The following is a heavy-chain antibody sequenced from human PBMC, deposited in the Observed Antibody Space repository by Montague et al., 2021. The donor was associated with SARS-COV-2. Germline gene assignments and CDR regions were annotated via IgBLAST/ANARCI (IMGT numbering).Heavy chain of an antibody. CDR1: GFSLSTPNVG. Sequence: TRSLTCTFSGFSLSTPNVGVAWIRQPPGKALERLAVMYSNGDNRYSPSLQRRLTITKDTSRNQVVLSLTNVDPLDTATYYCAHLIRYYDIFTGIPFDDWGQGTQVTVSS. CDR2: MYSNGDN. V-gene: IGHV2-5*01. CDR3: AHLIRYYDIFTGIPFDD. J-gene: IGHJ4*02. D-gene: IGHD3-9*01.